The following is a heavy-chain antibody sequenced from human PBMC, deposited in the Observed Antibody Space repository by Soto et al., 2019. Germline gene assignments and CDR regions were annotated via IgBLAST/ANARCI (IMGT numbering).Heavy chain of an antibody. Sequence: ASVKVSCKASGFTFTSSAVQWVRQARGQRLEWIGWIVVGSGNTNYAQKFQERVTITRDMSTSTAYMELSSLRSEDTAVYYCAAGRGYSGYDYWGYYYYYYGMDVWGQGTTVTVSS. CDR3: AAGRGYSGYDYWGYYYYYYGMDV. V-gene: IGHV1-58*01. CDR2: IVVGSGNT. D-gene: IGHD5-12*01. CDR1: GFTFTSSA. J-gene: IGHJ6*02.